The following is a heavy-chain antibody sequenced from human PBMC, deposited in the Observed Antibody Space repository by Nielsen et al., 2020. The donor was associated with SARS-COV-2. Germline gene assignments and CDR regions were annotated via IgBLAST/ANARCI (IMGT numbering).Heavy chain of an antibody. CDR1: GFTFSNFA. J-gene: IGHJ6*01. V-gene: IGHV3-23*01. CDR2: IGVSGGGT. CDR3: TRRVAGGTMDV. Sequence: GESLKISCAASGFTFSNFAMNWVRQAPGKGLEWVATIGVSGGGTYYADSLKGRFTISRDNSKNTLYLQMNSLGAEDTAIYYCTRRVAGGTMDVWGQGTTVTVSS. D-gene: IGHD6-19*01.